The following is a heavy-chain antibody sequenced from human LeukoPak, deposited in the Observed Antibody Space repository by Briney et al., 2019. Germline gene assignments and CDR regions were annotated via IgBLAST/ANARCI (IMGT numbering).Heavy chain of an antibody. Sequence: GGSLRLSCAASGFTLSSYGMHWVRQAPGKGLEWVAVISHAGSNKYYADSVKGRFTISRDNSKNTLYLQMNSLRAEDTAVYYCAKRRPDSSGPYGMDVWGQGTTVTVSS. CDR1: GFTLSSYG. D-gene: IGHD3-22*01. CDR3: AKRRPDSSGPYGMDV. CDR2: ISHAGSNK. V-gene: IGHV3-30*18. J-gene: IGHJ6*02.